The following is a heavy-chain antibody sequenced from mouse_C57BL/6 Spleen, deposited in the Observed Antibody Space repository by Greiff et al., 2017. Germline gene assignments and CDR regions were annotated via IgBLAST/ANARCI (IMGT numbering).Heavy chain of an antibody. D-gene: IGHD3-2*02. CDR1: GYAFSSYW. CDR2: IYPGDGDT. Sequence: VQLQQSGAELVKPGASVKISCKASGYAFSSYWMNWVKQRPGMGLERIGQIYPGDGDTNYNGKFKGKATLTADKSSSTAYMQLSSLTSEDSAVYFCAAHSSGYPSFDYWGQGTTLKVSS. CDR3: AAHSSGYPSFDY. V-gene: IGHV1-80*01. J-gene: IGHJ2*01.